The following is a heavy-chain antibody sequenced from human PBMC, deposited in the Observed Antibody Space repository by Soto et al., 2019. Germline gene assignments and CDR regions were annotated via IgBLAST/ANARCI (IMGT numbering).Heavy chain of an antibody. D-gene: IGHD6-25*01. V-gene: IGHV1-24*01. CDR2: FDPEDGET. J-gene: IGHJ1*01. CDR3: ASRGLEYAEYCQH. CDR1: GYTLTELS. Sequence: ASVKVSCKVSGYTLTELSMHWVRQAPGKGLEWMGGFDPEDGETIYAQKFQGRVTMTEDTSTDTAYMELSSLRSEDTAADYRASRGLEYAEYCQHWGQGTLVTVSS.